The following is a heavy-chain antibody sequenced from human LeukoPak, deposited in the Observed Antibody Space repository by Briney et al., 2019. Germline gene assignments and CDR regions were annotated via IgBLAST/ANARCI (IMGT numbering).Heavy chain of an antibody. Sequence: GGSLRLSCAASGFTFSSYSMNWVRQAPGKGLEWVSSISSSSGYIYYADSVKGRFTISRDNAKNSLYLQMNSLRAEDTAVYYCATLVVIITAFDYWGQGTLVTVSS. D-gene: IGHD3-22*01. CDR1: GFTFSSYS. J-gene: IGHJ4*02. CDR2: ISSSSGYI. V-gene: IGHV3-21*01. CDR3: ATLVVIITAFDY.